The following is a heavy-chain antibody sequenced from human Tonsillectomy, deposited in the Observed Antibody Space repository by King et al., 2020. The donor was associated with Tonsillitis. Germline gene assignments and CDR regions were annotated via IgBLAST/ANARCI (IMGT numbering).Heavy chain of an antibody. D-gene: IGHD2-15*01. J-gene: IGHJ4*02. CDR2: TSYDGYNK. Sequence: VQLVESGGGVVQPGRSLRLSCAASGFTFSSYAMHWVRQAPGKGLEWVAVTSYDGYNKYYADSVKGRFTISRDNSKNTLYLQMNSLRAEDTAVYYCARDRGEFGVVAAPQDYGGQGTLVTVSS. CDR1: GFTFSSYA. CDR3: ARDRGEFGVVAAPQDY. V-gene: IGHV3-30*04.